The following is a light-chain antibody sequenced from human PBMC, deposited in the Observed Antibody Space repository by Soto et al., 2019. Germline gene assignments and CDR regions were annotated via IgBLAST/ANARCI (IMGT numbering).Light chain of an antibody. J-gene: IGLJ2*01. Sequence: QSPLTQPASVSGSPGQSITISCTGTSSDVGGYNYVSWYQQHPGKAPKLMIYDVSNRPSGVSNRFSGSKSGNTASLTISGIQAEDEADYYCSSYTSSSNVVFGGGTKLTVL. CDR2: DVS. CDR1: SSDVGGYNY. V-gene: IGLV2-14*01. CDR3: SSYTSSSNVV.